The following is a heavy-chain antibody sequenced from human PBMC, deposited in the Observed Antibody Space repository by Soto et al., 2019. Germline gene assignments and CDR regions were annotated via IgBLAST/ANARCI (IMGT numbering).Heavy chain of an antibody. CDR2: IYYSGST. CDR3: ASTSPRLRYFDWPFDP. V-gene: IGHV4-31*03. D-gene: IGHD3-9*01. J-gene: IGHJ5*02. CDR1: GGSISSGGYY. Sequence: SETLSLTCXVSGGSISSGGYYWSWIRQHPGKGLEWIGYIYYSGSTYYNPSLKSRVTISVDTSKNQFSLKLSSVTAADTAVYYCASTSPRLRYFDWPFDPWGQGTLVTVSS.